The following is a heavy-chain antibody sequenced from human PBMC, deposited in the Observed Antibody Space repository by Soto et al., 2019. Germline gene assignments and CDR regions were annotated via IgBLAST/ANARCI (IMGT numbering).Heavy chain of an antibody. CDR3: AKDVYSSGGDSYFDY. J-gene: IGHJ4*02. Sequence: GGSLRLSCAASGFTFSSYGMHWVRQAPGKGLEWVALISYDDSNKYSADSVKGRFTISRDNSKNTLYLQMNSLRAEDTAVYYCAKDVYSSGGDSYFDYWGQGTLVTVSS. CDR2: ISYDDSNK. D-gene: IGHD2-21*01. CDR1: GFTFSSYG. V-gene: IGHV3-30*18.